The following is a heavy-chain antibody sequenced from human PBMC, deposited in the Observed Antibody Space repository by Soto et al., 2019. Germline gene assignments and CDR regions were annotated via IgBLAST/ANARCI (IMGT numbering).Heavy chain of an antibody. D-gene: IGHD2-15*01. J-gene: IGHJ6*02. V-gene: IGHV4-39*01. CDR3: ARNQPQRYCSGGTCRPAYGMDV. Sequence: SEALSLTCTVSGGSISSDSFYWAWIRHPPGKGLEWIGIIYYSGDTYYNPSLAGRLTMSVDTSNQFSLTLRSVTAADTALYYCARNQPQRYCSGGTCRPAYGMDVWGQGTKVTVSS. CDR2: IYYSGDT. CDR1: GGSISSDSFY.